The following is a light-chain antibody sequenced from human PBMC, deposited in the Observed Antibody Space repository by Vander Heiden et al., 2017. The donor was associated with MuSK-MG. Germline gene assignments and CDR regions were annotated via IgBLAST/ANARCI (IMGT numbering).Light chain of an antibody. CDR1: QDISNY. CDR3: QQDDNLPPT. V-gene: IGKV1-33*01. J-gene: IGKJ3*01. CDR2: DAS. Sequence: DIQMTQSPSSLSASVGDRVTITCQASQDISNYLNWYQQKPGKAPKPLIYDASNLETGVPSRFSGSGSGTDFTFTISSLQPEDIATYYCQQDDNLPPTFGHGTKVDIK.